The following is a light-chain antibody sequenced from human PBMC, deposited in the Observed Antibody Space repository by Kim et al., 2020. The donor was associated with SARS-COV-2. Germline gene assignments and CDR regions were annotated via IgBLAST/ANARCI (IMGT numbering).Light chain of an antibody. CDR1: QSVSSN. Sequence: EIVMTQSPATLSVSPGERATLSCRASQSVSSNLAWYQQKPGQAPRLLIYGASTRATGIPARFSGSGSGTEFTLTISSLQSEDFAVYYCQQYNNLWTFGQGTKLEI. CDR2: GAS. V-gene: IGKV3-15*01. J-gene: IGKJ1*01. CDR3: QQYNNLWT.